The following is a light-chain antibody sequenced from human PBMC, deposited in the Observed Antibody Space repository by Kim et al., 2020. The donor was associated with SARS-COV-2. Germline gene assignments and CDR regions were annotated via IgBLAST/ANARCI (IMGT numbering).Light chain of an antibody. CDR3: MQGTHWPFT. Sequence: PASISCRSSQSLAYSDGNIYLNLFHQRPGQYPRRLIYKVSKRDSGVPDRFSGSGSGTDFTLQISRVEAEDVGVYYCMQGTHWPFTFGPGTKVDIK. CDR2: KVS. J-gene: IGKJ3*01. CDR1: QSLAYSDGNIY. V-gene: IGKV2-30*01.